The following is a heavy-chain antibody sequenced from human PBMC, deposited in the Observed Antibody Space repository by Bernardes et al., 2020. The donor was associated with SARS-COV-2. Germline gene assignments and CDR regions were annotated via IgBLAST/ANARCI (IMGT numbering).Heavy chain of an antibody. J-gene: IGHJ4*02. CDR2: IYYSGST. CDR3: AREVGADYFDY. Sequence: SEPLSLTCTVSGGSISSHYWSWIRQPPGKGLEWIGYIYYSGSTNYNPSLKSRVTISVDTSKNQFSLKLSSVTAADTAVYYCAREVGADYFDYWGQGTLFTVSS. CDR1: GGSISSHY. V-gene: IGHV4-59*11. D-gene: IGHD1-26*01.